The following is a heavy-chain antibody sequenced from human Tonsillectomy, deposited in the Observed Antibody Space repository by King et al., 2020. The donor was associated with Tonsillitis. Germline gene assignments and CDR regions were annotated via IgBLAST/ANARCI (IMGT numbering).Heavy chain of an antibody. J-gene: IGHJ4*02. CDR3: ARDSPYSGYDLDY. CDR1: GFTFIHYP. V-gene: IGHV3-21*01. Sequence: QLVQSGGGLVKPGGSLRLSCAASGFTFIHYPMNWVRQAPGKGLEWVSSISSSSSYIYYADSVKGRFNISRDNAENSLSLHMNSLRAEDTAVYYCARDSPYSGYDLDYWGQGTPVTVSS. D-gene: IGHD5-12*01. CDR2: ISSSSSYI.